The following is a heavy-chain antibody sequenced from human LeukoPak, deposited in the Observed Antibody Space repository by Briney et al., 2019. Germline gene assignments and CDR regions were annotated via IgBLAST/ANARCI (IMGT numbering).Heavy chain of an antibody. D-gene: IGHD6-6*01. CDR1: GDSVFSNSTS. CDR2: TYYRSKWYS. V-gene: IGHV6-1*01. CDR3: ARERTLSRLLWGFDI. J-gene: IGHJ3*02. Sequence: SQTLSLTCAISGDSVFSNSTSWNWIRQSPSRGLEWLGRTYYRSKWYSDYAVAVKSRITINPDTSKNEFFLQLNSVTPEDTAVYFCARERTLSRLLWGFDIWGQGTVVTVSS.